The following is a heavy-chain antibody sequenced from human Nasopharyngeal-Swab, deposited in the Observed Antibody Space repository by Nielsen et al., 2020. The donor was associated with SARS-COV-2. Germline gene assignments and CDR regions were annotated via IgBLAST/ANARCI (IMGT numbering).Heavy chain of an antibody. D-gene: IGHD3-9*01. CDR2: ISSSSSTI. CDR3: ARDGLTYYDILTGYSWFDP. V-gene: IGHV3-48*02. CDR1: GFTFSSYS. J-gene: IGHJ5*02. Sequence: GGSLRLSCAASGFTFSSYSMNWVRQAPGKGLEWVSYISSSSSTIYYADSVKGRFTISRDNAKNSLYLQMNSLRDEDTAVYYYARDGLTYYDILTGYSWFDPWGQGTLVTVSS.